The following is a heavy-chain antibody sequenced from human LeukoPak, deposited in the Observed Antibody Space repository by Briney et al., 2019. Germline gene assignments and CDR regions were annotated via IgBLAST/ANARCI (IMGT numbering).Heavy chain of an antibody. CDR2: IYTSGST. J-gene: IGHJ5*02. CDR3: ARHGPPPGSWFDP. D-gene: IGHD5-24*01. CDR1: GGSISSYY. Sequence: PSETLSLTCTVSGGSISSYYWSWIRQPPGKGLEWIGYIYTSGSTNYNPSLKSRVTISVDTSKNQFSLKLNSVTAADTAVYYCARHGPPPGSWFDPWGQGTLVTVSS. V-gene: IGHV4-4*09.